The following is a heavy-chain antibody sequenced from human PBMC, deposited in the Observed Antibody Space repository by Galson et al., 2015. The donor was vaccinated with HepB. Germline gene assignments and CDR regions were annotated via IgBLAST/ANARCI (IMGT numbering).Heavy chain of an antibody. Sequence: SVKVSCKASGYTFTSCAMHWVRQAPGQRLEWMGWINAGNGNTKYSQKFQGRVTITRDTSASTAYMELSSLRSEDTAVYYCARGRGYSSSSRFDYWGQGTLVTVSS. V-gene: IGHV1-3*01. CDR1: GYTFTSCA. D-gene: IGHD6-6*01. CDR2: INAGNGNT. J-gene: IGHJ4*02. CDR3: ARGRGYSSSSRFDY.